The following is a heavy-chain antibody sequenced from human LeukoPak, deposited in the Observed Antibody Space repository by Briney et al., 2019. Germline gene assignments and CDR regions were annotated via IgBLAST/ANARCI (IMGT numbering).Heavy chain of an antibody. V-gene: IGHV1-69*04. D-gene: IGHD3-3*01. J-gene: IGHJ4*02. CDR2: IIPILDIT. CDR3: ARVYDFWSGYWDY. CDR1: GGTFNSYA. Sequence: ASVKVSCKASGGTFNSYALTWVRQAPGQGLEWMGRIIPILDITIYAQKFQGRVTMTRDTSTRTVFMELSSLRSEDTAVYYCARVYDFWSGYWDYWGQGTLVTVSS.